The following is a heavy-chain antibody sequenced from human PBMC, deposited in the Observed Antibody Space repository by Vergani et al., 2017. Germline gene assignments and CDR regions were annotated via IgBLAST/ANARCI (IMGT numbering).Heavy chain of an antibody. CDR3: ARGTYSSGWYNYYYYCMDV. V-gene: IGHV4-59*01. CDR1: GGSISSYY. J-gene: IGHJ6*02. CDR2: IYYSGST. D-gene: IGHD6-19*01. Sequence: QVQLQESGPGLVKPSETLSLTCTVSGGSISSYYWSWIRQPPGQGLEWIGYIYYSGSTNYNPSLKSRVTISVDTSKNQFSLKLSSVTAADTAVYYCARGTYSSGWYNYYYYCMDVWGQGTTVTVSS.